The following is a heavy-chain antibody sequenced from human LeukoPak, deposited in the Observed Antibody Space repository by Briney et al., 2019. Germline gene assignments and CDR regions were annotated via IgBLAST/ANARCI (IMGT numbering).Heavy chain of an antibody. CDR2: ISYDGSNK. CDR1: GFTFSSYA. CDR3: AKDRDCSSTSCHYYYGMDV. Sequence: GGSLRLSCAASGFTFSSYAMHWVRQAPGKGLEWVAVISYDGSNKYYADSVKGRFTISRDNSKNTLYLQMNSLRAEDTAVYYCAKDRDCSSTSCHYYYGMDVWGQGTTVTVSS. J-gene: IGHJ6*02. V-gene: IGHV3-30-3*01. D-gene: IGHD2-2*01.